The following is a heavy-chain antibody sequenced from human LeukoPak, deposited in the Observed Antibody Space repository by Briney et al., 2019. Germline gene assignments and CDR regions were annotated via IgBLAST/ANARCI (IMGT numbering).Heavy chain of an antibody. J-gene: IGHJ4*02. CDR1: GFTFGDCA. V-gene: IGHV3-23*01. D-gene: IGHD6-19*01. CDR2: ISGSGGST. Sequence: GGSLRLSCTASGFTFGDCAMSWVRQAPGKGLEWVSAISGSGGSTYYADSVKGRFTISRDNSKNTLYLQMNSLRAGDTAVYYCAKDEKQWLPKNWGQGTLVTVSS. CDR3: AKDEKQWLPKN.